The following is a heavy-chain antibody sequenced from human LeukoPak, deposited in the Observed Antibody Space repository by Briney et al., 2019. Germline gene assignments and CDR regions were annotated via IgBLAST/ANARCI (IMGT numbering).Heavy chain of an antibody. Sequence: SETLSLTCTVSGGSFSSGSYYWSWIRQPPGKGLEWIGYVYYSGSTNYNPSLKSRVTISVDTSNNQFSLKLSSVTAADTAVYYCARELVGAVFDYWGQGTLVTVSS. J-gene: IGHJ4*02. D-gene: IGHD1-26*01. CDR3: ARELVGAVFDY. CDR2: VYYSGST. CDR1: GGSFSSGSYY. V-gene: IGHV4-61*01.